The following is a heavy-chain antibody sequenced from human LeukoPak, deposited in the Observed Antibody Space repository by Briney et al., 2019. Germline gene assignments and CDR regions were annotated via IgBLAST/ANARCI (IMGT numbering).Heavy chain of an antibody. CDR3: AKGLREYSGSYDDY. CDR1: GGSISSGSYY. V-gene: IGHV4-61*02. CDR2: IYTSGST. J-gene: IGHJ4*02. D-gene: IGHD1-26*01. Sequence: PSQTLSLTCTVSGGSISSGSYYWSWIRQPAGKGLEWIGRIYTSGSTNYNPSLKSRVTISVDTSKNQFSLKLSSVTAADTAVYYCAKGLREYSGSYDDYWGQGTLVTVSS.